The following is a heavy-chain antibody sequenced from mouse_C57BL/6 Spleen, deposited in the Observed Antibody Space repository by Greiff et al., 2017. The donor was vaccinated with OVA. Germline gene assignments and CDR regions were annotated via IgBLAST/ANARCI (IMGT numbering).Heavy chain of an antibody. Sequence: VQLQQSGAELVRPGASVKLSCTASGFNIKDDYMHWVKQRPEQGLEWIGWIDPENGDTEYASKFQGKATITADTSSNTAYLQPSSLTSEDTAVYYCTTFHAGRFAYWGQGTLVTVSA. V-gene: IGHV14-4*01. CDR3: TTFHAGRFAY. J-gene: IGHJ3*01. CDR1: GFNIKDDY. CDR2: IDPENGDT.